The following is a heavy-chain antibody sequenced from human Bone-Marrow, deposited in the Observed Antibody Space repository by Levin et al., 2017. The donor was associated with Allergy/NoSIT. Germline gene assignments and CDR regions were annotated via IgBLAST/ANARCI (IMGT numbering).Heavy chain of an antibody. CDR1: GGSISSGDYY. V-gene: IGHV4-30-4*01. Sequence: PSETLSLTCTVSGGSISSGDYYWSWIRQPPGKGLEWIGYIYYSGSTYYNPSLKSRVTISVDTSKNQFSLKLSSVTAADTAVYYCARGGDIVLVPAAAAYYYDYGMDVWGQGTTVTVSS. D-gene: IGHD2-2*01. CDR3: ARGGDIVLVPAAAAYYYDYGMDV. J-gene: IGHJ6*02. CDR2: IYYSGST.